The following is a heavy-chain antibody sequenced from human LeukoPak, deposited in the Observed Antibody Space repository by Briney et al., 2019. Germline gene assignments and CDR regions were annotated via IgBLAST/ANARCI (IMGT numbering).Heavy chain of an antibody. CDR1: GFTFDDYA. D-gene: IGHD2-2*01. V-gene: IGHV3-43D*03. J-gene: IGHJ4*02. CDR2: ISWDGGST. Sequence: PGGSLRLPCAASGFTFDDYAMHWVRQAPGKGLEWVSLISWDGGSTYYADSVKGRFTISRDNSKNSLYLQMNSLRAEDTALYYCAKEGLGEAAMEQAYFDYWGQGTLVTVSS. CDR3: AKEGLGEAAMEQAYFDY.